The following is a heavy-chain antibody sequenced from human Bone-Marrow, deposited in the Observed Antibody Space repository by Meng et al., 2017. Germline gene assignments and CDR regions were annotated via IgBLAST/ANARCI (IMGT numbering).Heavy chain of an antibody. CDR1: GFTFSSYA. V-gene: IGHV3-30*04. D-gene: IGHD3-9*01. Sequence: GESLKISCAASGFTFSSYAMHWVRQAPGKGLEWVAVISYDGSNKYYADSVKGRFTISRDNSKNTLYLQMNSLRAEDTAVYYCAKDNALRYFDWLYHWGQGTLVTVSS. CDR2: ISYDGSNK. J-gene: IGHJ5*02. CDR3: AKDNALRYFDWLYH.